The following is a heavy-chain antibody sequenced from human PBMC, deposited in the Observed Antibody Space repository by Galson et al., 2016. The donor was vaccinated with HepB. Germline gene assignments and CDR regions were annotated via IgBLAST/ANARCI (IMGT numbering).Heavy chain of an antibody. J-gene: IGHJ4*02. CDR2: INPNSGVT. V-gene: IGHV1-2*02. CDR1: GYTFSGFY. CDR3: AREAKPYGGIDS. D-gene: IGHD4-23*01. Sequence: SVKVSCKASGYTFSGFYIHWVRQAPGQGLEWMGWINPNSGVTTYAQKFQGRVTMTRGTSISTVYMGLSSLRSDDTAMYYCAREAKPYGGIDSWGQGTLVTVSS.